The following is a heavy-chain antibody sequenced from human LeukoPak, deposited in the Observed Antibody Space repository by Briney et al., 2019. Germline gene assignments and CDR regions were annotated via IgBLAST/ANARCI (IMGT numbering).Heavy chain of an antibody. V-gene: IGHV5-51*01. CDR3: ARRKSSIAADY. D-gene: IGHD6-6*01. CDR2: IYPGDSDT. Sequence: GESLEISCKGSGYSFTSYWIGLVRQMPGKGLEWMGIIYPGDSDTRYSPSFQGQVTISADKSISTAYLQWSSLKASDTAMYYCARRKSSIAADYWGQGTLVTVSS. J-gene: IGHJ4*02. CDR1: GYSFTSYW.